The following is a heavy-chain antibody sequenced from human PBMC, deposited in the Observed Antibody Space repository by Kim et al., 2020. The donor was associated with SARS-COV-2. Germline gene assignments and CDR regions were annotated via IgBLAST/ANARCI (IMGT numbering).Heavy chain of an antibody. CDR2: INHSGST. D-gene: IGHD3-9*01. CDR3: ARGLDSGHDILTGYVDY. J-gene: IGHJ4*02. V-gene: IGHV4-34*01. CDR1: GGSFSGYS. Sequence: SETLSLTCAVYGGSFSGYSWSWIRQPPGKGLEWIGEINHSGSTNYNPSLKSRVTISVDTSNNQFSLKLSSVIAADTAVYYCARGLDSGHDILTGYVDYWGQGTLVTVSS.